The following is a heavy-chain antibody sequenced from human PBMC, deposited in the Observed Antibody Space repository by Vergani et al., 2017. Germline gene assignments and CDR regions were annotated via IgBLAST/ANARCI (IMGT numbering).Heavy chain of an antibody. CDR2: IYYSGST. Sequence: QVQLQESGPGLVKPSETLSLTCTVSGGSISSYYWSWIRQPPRKGLEWIGYIYYSGSTNYNTSLKSRVTISVDTSKNQFSLKLSSVTAADTAVYYCARHGYDLSYYYMDVWGKGTTVTVSS. V-gene: IGHV4-59*08. J-gene: IGHJ6*03. CDR1: GGSISSYY. CDR3: ARHGYDLSYYYMDV. D-gene: IGHD5-12*01.